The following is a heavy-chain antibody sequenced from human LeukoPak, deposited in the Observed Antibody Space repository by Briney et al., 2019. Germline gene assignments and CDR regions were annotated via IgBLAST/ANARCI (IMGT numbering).Heavy chain of an antibody. CDR2: IRYDGSTK. CDR1: GFTFSNYG. V-gene: IGHV3-30*02. J-gene: IGHJ4*02. D-gene: IGHD2-2*01. CDR3: AKVACSITSCYFTDY. Sequence: GGSLRLSCAASGFTFSNYGMHWVRQAPGKGLEWVAFIRYDGSTKYYADSVKGRFTISRHSSKNTLFLQMDSLRAEDTAVYYCAKVACSITSCYFTDYWGQGTMVTVSS.